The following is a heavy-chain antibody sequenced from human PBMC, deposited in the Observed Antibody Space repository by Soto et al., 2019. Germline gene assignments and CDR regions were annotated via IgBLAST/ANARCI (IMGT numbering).Heavy chain of an antibody. CDR1: GDSVSSNSAA. CDR2: TYYRSKWYN. V-gene: IGHV6-1*01. J-gene: IGHJ4*02. D-gene: IGHD6-13*01. Sequence: PSQTLSLTCAISGDSVSSNSAAWNWIRQSPSRGLEWLGRTYYRSKWYNDYAVSVKSRITINPDTSKNQFSLQLNSVTPEDTAVYYCARGPLIPAAGTGYYFDYWGQGTLVTVSS. CDR3: ARGPLIPAAGTGYYFDY.